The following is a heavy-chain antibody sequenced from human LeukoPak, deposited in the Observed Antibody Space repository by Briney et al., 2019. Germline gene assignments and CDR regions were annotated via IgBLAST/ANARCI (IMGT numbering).Heavy chain of an antibody. J-gene: IGHJ4*02. CDR1: GFTFSSYE. CDR3: ARGDYCSSTRCYGGRFDY. D-gene: IGHD2-2*01. V-gene: IGHV3-48*03. Sequence: GGSLRLSCAASGFTFSSYEMNWVRQAPGKGLECISYISSSGSTTYYADSVKGRFTISRDNAKDSLYLQMNSLRADDTAVYYCARGDYCSSTRCYGGRFDYWGQGTLVIVSS. CDR2: ISSSGSTT.